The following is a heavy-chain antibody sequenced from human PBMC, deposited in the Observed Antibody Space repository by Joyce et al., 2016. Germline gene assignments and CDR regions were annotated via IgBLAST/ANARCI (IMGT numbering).Heavy chain of an antibody. CDR3: ARSSTVSSGSFDY. CDR1: GYPFTNHY. J-gene: IGHJ4*02. CDR2: VNPSGGKP. V-gene: IGHV1-46*04. D-gene: IGHD3-22*01. Sequence: QVQLVQSGAEVKKPGASVNVSCQTAGYPFTNHYIHWVRQAPGQGLEWMAIVNPSGGKPRYAQKLQGRFTMTRNTSTGTVDMELSSLTSDDTSFYYCARSSTVSSGSFDYWGQGTLVTVSS.